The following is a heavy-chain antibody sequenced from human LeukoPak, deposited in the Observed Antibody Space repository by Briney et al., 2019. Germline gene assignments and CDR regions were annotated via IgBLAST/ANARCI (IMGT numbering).Heavy chain of an antibody. CDR1: GGSISSSSYY. CDR2: IYYSGST. CDR3: ARLGASVTTLSWFDP. J-gene: IGHJ5*02. V-gene: IGHV4-39*01. Sequence: SETLSLTCTVSGGSISSSSYYWGWIRQPPGKGLEWMGSIYYSGSTYYNPSLKSRVTISIDTSKNQFSLKLSSVTAADTAAYYCARLGASVTTLSWFDPWGQGTLVTVSS. D-gene: IGHD4-17*01.